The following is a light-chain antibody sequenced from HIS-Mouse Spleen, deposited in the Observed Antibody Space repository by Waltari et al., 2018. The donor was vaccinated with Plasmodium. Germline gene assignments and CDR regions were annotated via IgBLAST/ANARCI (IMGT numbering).Light chain of an antibody. J-gene: IGLJ3*02. V-gene: IGLV2-23*03. CDR2: EGS. CDR1: SSDVGSYNL. Sequence: QSALTQPASVSGSPGQSLTISCTGPSSDVGSYNLVSWYQQHPGKAPKLMIYEGSKRPSWVSNRFSGSKSGNTASLTISGLQAEDEADYYCCSYAGSSTFVFGGGTKLTVL. CDR3: CSYAGSSTFV.